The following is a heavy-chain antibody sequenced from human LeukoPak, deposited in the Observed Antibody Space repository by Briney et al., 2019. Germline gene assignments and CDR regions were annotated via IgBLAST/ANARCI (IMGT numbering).Heavy chain of an antibody. Sequence: GGSLRLSCEASGFTFSSYWMSWVRQAPGKGLEWVANIKQDGSEKYYVDSVKGRFTISRDNAKNSLYLQMNSLRAEDTAVYYCARYRAAGIGAFDTWGQGTMVTVSS. CDR2: IKQDGSEK. CDR1: GFTFSSYW. D-gene: IGHD6-13*01. CDR3: ARYRAAGIGAFDT. V-gene: IGHV3-7*01. J-gene: IGHJ3*02.